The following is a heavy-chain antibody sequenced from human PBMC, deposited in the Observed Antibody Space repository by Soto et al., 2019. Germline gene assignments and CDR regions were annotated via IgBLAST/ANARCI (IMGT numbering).Heavy chain of an antibody. Sequence: PGGYLEISCAASEFTFSSNSMTWVRQAPGKGLEWVAGISAGGDNTWHADSVKGRFTISRDNSNNTVYMQMNSLRADDTGGYPRAKWDGYGAFWGLGNVVIVSS. J-gene: IGHJ1*01. CDR3: AKWDGYGAF. D-gene: IGHD5-12*01. V-gene: IGHV3-23*01. CDR2: ISAGGDNT. CDR1: EFTFSSNS.